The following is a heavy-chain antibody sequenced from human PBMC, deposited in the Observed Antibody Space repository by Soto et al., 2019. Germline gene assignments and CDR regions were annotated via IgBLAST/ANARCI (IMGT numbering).Heavy chain of an antibody. Sequence: EVQLLESGGGLVQPGGSLRLSCAASGFTFSSFSMTWVRQAPGEGLEWVSTVSGIDGSTKYADSVKGRFTISRDNSKNTLYLQMNSLRAEDTAVYYCAKTVPNSSGWLFGYWGQGTLVTVSS. V-gene: IGHV3-23*01. J-gene: IGHJ4*02. CDR1: GFTFSSFS. D-gene: IGHD6-19*01. CDR3: AKTVPNSSGWLFGY. CDR2: VSGIDGST.